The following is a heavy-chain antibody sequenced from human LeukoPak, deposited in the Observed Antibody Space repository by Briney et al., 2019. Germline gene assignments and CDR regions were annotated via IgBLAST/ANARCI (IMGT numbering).Heavy chain of an antibody. CDR3: ARRNTAMVAGLDY. Sequence: ASVKVSCKASGYTFTTYDINWVRQATGQGLEWMGWMNPNSCNTAYAQKFQGRVTMTRNTAIITAFMELSGLRSEDTAVYFCARRNTAMVAGLDYWGQGSLVTVSS. CDR2: MNPNSCNT. V-gene: IGHV1-8*01. CDR1: GYTFTTYD. J-gene: IGHJ4*02. D-gene: IGHD5-18*01.